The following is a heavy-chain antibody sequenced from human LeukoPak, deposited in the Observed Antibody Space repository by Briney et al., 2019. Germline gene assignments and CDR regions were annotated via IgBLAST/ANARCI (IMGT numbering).Heavy chain of an antibody. J-gene: IGHJ4*02. CDR1: GGSFGNYY. D-gene: IGHD3-3*01. CDR3: AIGPGGYYFDY. CDR2: INQGENT. V-gene: IGHV4-34*01. Sequence: SETLSLTCTVYGGSFGNYYWSWIHQPPGKGLEWIAEINQGENTNYNPSLKSRVTISLDTSKNQFSLKLSSVSAADTAVYYCAIGPGGYYFDYWGQGTLVTVSS.